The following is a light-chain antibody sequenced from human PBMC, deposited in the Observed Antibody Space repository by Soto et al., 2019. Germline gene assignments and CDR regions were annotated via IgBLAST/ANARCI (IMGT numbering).Light chain of an antibody. Sequence: QSVLTQPASVSGSPGQSITISCTGTSSTVGGFNVVSWYQQHTGKAPKVIIYEGIKRPSGISNRFSGSNSGSTASLTISGLQAEDDTDYYCSSYAVSYRDVVGTGTNGTVL. CDR2: EGI. CDR3: SSYAVSYRDV. CDR1: SSTVGGFNV. V-gene: IGLV2-23*01. J-gene: IGLJ1*01.